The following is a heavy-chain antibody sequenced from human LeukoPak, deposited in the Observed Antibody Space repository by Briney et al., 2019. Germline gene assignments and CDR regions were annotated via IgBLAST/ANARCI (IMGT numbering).Heavy chain of an antibody. CDR2: INHSGST. V-gene: IGHV4-34*01. J-gene: IGHJ6*03. CDR3: ARGGGNLLPYFDPKYYYYMDV. D-gene: IGHD3-9*01. Sequence: SETLSLTCAVYGGSFNGYYWSWIRQPPEKGLEWVWEINHSGSTNSNPALKARVTVSVDTSKNQFSLKLSSVTAADTAVYYCARGGGNLLPYFDPKYYYYMDVWGKGTTVTVSS. CDR1: GGSFNGYY.